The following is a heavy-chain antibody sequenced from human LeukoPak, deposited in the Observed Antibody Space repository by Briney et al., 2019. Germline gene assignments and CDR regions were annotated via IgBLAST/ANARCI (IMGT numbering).Heavy chain of an antibody. V-gene: IGHV4-34*01. CDR1: GGSFSGYY. D-gene: IGHD3-10*01. Sequence: SETLSLTCAVYGGSFSGYYWSWIRQSPGKGLEWIGEINHSGSTNYNPSLKSRVTISVDTSKNQFSLKLSSVTAADTAVYYCARVWDYYYYYMDVWGKGTTVTVSS. CDR3: ARVWDYYYYYMDV. J-gene: IGHJ6*03. CDR2: INHSGST.